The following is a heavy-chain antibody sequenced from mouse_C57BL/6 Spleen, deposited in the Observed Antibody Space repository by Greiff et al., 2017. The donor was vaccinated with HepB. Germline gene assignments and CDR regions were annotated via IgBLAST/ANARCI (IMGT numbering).Heavy chain of an antibody. V-gene: IGHV1-81*01. CDR3: ARGRAMDY. Sequence: VQLQQSGAELARPGASVKLSCKASGYTFTSYGISWVKQRTGQGLEWIGENYPRSGNTYYNEKFKGKATLTADKSSSTAYMELRSLTSEDSAVYFCARGRAMDYWGQGTSVTVSS. CDR1: GYTFTSYG. CDR2: NYPRSGNT. J-gene: IGHJ4*01.